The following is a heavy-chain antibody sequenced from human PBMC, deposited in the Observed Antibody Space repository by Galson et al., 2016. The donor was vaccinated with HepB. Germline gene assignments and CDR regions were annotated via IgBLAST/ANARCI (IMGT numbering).Heavy chain of an antibody. CDR1: GFSLSTSGVG. D-gene: IGHD3-10*01. CDR3: AHSRYYVSGSLDY. J-gene: IGHJ4*02. CDR2: IYWDDDS. V-gene: IGHV2-5*02. Sequence: PALVTPTQTLTLPCTFSGFSLSTSGVGVGWIRQPPGQGLEWLGIIYWDDDSRYRSSLKSRLTITKDTSKNQVVLTMTNVGPVDTATYYCAHSRYYVSGSLDYWGQGTLVTVSS.